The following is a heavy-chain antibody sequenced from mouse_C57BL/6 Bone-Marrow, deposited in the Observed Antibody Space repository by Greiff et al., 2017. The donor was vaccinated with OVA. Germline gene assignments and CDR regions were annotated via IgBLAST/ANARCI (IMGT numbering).Heavy chain of an antibody. J-gene: IGHJ1*03. Sequence: VQLQQSGPELVKPGASVKISCKASGYTFTDYYMNWVKQSHGKSLEWIGDINPNNGGTSYNQKFKGKATLTVDKSSSTAYMELRSLTSEDSAVYYCARRYYGSPSYWYFDVWGTGTTVTVSS. V-gene: IGHV1-26*01. CDR2: INPNNGGT. D-gene: IGHD1-1*01. CDR1: GYTFTDYY. CDR3: ARRYYGSPSYWYFDV.